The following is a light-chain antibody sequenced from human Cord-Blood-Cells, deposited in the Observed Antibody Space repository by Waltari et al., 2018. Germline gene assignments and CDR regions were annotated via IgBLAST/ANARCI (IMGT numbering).Light chain of an antibody. CDR2: RNN. CDR1: SSNIGSNY. V-gene: IGLV1-47*01. CDR3: AAWDDSLSVVV. Sequence: QSVLTQPPSASGTPGQRVTISCSGSSSNIGSNYVYWYQQLPVTAPKLLIYRNNRGPSGGPARFSGSKSGTSASLAIGGLRSEDEADYYCAAWDDSLSVVVFGGGTKLTVL. J-gene: IGLJ2*01.